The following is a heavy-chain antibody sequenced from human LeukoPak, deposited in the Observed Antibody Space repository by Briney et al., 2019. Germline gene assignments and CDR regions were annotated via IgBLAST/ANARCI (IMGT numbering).Heavy chain of an antibody. V-gene: IGHV4-59*01. Sequence: SETLSLTCTVSRGSISGYSWSWIRQSPGGGLEWIGYIYYSGDTAYNPSLRSRVTMSVDTSKNQFSLQLRSMTTADTAVYYCVRGPYGASISKWLDPWGQGTQVIVSP. CDR2: IYYSGDT. J-gene: IGHJ5*02. CDR1: RGSISGYS. D-gene: IGHD4/OR15-4a*01. CDR3: VRGPYGASISKWLDP.